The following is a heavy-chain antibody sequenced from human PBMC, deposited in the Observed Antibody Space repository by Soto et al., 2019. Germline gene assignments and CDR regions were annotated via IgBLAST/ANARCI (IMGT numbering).Heavy chain of an antibody. CDR1: GGTFSSYA. V-gene: IGHV1-69*13. D-gene: IGHD3-22*01. CDR2: IIPIFGTA. Sequence: ASVKVSCKASGGTFSSYAISWVRQAPGQGLEWMGEIIPIFGTANYAQKFQGRVTITADESTSTAYMELSSLRSEDTAVYYCARYFYDSSGYASGPYYYYGMDVWGQGTTVTVSS. J-gene: IGHJ6*02. CDR3: ARYFYDSSGYASGPYYYYGMDV.